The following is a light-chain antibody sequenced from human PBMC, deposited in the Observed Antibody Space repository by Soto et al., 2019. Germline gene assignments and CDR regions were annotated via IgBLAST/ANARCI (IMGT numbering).Light chain of an antibody. CDR2: AAS. J-gene: IGKJ4*01. CDR3: LQDYDYPLT. V-gene: IGKV1-6*01. CDR1: QGIRND. Sequence: AIPMTQSPSSLSASVGDRVTITCRASQGIRNDLGWYQQKPGKAPKLLIYAASTLQSGVPSRFSGSGSGTDFTLTIGSLQPEDFATYYCLQDYDYPLTFGGGTKVEIK.